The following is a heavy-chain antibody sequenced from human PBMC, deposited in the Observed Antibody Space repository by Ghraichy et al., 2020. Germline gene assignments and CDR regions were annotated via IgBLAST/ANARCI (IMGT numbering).Heavy chain of an antibody. CDR1: GFTFSGYW. Sequence: GGSLRLSCAASGFTFSGYWMHWVRQASGKGLVWVSRINTDGSTTTYADSVKGRFTISRDNAKNTLYLQMNSLTAEDTAVYYCARDIEYWSGYYHGMDVWGQGTTVTVSS. D-gene: IGHD3-3*01. J-gene: IGHJ6*02. CDR3: ARDIEYWSGYYHGMDV. V-gene: IGHV3-74*01. CDR2: INTDGSTT.